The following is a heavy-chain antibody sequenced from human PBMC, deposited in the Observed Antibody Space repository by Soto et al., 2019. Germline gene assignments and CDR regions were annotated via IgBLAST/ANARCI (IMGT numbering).Heavy chain of an antibody. CDR1: GGSISSGGYY. J-gene: IGHJ5*02. Sequence: QVQLQESGPGLVKPSQTLSLNCTVSGGSISSGGYYWSWIRQHPGKGLEWIGYTYYSGHTYYNPSLKSRVTMSVETSKNQVSLKRSSVTAEDTAVYYCARLGWPQPDSLWFGPWGQGPLVTVSA. V-gene: IGHV4-31*03. CDR3: ARLGWPQPDSLWFGP. CDR2: TYYSGHT. D-gene: IGHD2-15*01.